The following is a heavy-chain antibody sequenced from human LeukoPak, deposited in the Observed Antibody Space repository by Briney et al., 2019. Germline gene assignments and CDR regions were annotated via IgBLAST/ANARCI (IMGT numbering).Heavy chain of an antibody. CDR3: ARVSDIWFDP. D-gene: IGHD2-15*01. J-gene: IGHJ5*02. Sequence: SVKVSCKASGGTFSSYAISWVRQAPGQGVEWMGRIIPIFGIANYAQKFQGRVTITADKSTSTAYMELSSLRSEDTAVYYCARVSDIWFDPWGQGTLVTVSS. CDR1: GGTFSSYA. CDR2: IIPIFGIA. V-gene: IGHV1-69*04.